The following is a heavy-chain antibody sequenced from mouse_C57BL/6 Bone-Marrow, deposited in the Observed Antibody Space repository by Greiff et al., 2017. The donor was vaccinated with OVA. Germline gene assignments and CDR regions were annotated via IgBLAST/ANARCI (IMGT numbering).Heavy chain of an antibody. CDR1: GFTFSSYG. Sequence: EVQLVESGGDLVKPGGSLKLSCAASGFTFSSYGMSWVRQTPDKRLEWVATISSGGSYTYYPDSVKGRFTISRDNAKNTLYLQMSSLKSEDTAMYYCARLGYYRAGYFDYWGQGTTLTVSS. V-gene: IGHV5-6*01. CDR3: ARLGYYRAGYFDY. CDR2: ISSGGSYT. D-gene: IGHD2-3*01. J-gene: IGHJ2*01.